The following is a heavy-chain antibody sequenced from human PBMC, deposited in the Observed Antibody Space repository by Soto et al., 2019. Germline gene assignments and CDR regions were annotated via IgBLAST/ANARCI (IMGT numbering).Heavy chain of an antibody. D-gene: IGHD1-26*01. J-gene: IGHJ6*02. CDR2: IIPIFGTA. CDR1: GGTFSSYA. Sequence: QVQLVQSGAEVKKPGSSVKVSCKASGGTFSSYAISWVRQAPGQGLEWMGGIIPIFGTADYAQKFQGRVTIAAXEXXXTXDMELSSLRSEDTAVYYCASHSGSSPEGRYYYGMDVWGQGTTVTVSS. CDR3: ASHSGSSPEGRYYYGMDV. V-gene: IGHV1-69*12.